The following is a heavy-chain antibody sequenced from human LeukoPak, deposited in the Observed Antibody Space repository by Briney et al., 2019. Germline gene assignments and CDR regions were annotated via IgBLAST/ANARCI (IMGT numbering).Heavy chain of an antibody. CDR1: GGSVSSGSYY. J-gene: IGHJ6*02. V-gene: IGHV4-61*01. CDR2: IYYSGST. D-gene: IGHD4-17*01. Sequence: SETLSLTCTVSGGSVSSGSYYWSWIRQPPGKGLEWIGYIYYSGSTNYNPSLKSRVTISVDTSKNQFSLKLSSVTAADTAVYYCARDGSGNYGDYDVYYYYGMDVWGQGTTVTVSS. CDR3: ARDGSGNYGDYDVYYYYGMDV.